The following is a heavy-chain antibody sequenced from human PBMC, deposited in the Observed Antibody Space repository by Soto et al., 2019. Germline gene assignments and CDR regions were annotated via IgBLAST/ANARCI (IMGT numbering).Heavy chain of an antibody. CDR2: ISDSGST. CDR1: GGSLDYYY. J-gene: IGHJ6*02. D-gene: IGHD6-13*01. Sequence: SLTCTVSGGSLDYYYWTWIRQTPGKGLEWIGYISDSGSTKYNPSLRSRVTISVDTSKNQFSLKLNSVNAADTAVYFCARDSTSWFPYYGIDVWGQGTTVTVSS. CDR3: ARDSTSWFPYYGIDV. V-gene: IGHV4-59*01.